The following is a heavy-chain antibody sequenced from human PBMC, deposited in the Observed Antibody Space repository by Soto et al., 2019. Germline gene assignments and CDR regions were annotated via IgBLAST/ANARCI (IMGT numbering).Heavy chain of an antibody. CDR1: GYSISIGYY. J-gene: IGHJ5*02. V-gene: IGHV4-38-2*02. Sequence: PSETLSLTCAVSGYSISIGYYWGCIRQPPGKGLEWIGSIYHSGSTYYNPSLKSRVTISVDTSKNQFSLKLSSVTAADTAVYYCARDNGYDILTGPMGGWFDPWGQGTLVTVSS. CDR2: IYHSGST. CDR3: ARDNGYDILTGPMGGWFDP. D-gene: IGHD3-9*01.